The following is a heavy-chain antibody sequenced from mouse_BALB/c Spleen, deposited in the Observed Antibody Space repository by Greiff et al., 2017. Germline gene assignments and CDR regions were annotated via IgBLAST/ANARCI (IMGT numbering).Heavy chain of an antibody. Sequence: QVQLKQSGPGLVAPSQSLSITCTVSGFSLTSYGVHWVRQPPGKGLEWLGVIWAGGSTNYNSALMSRLSISKDNSKSQVFLKMNSLQTDDTAMYYCARALYDYGYYYAMDYWGQGTSVTVSS. J-gene: IGHJ4*01. CDR3: ARALYDYGYYYAMDY. V-gene: IGHV2-9*02. CDR1: GFSLTSYG. CDR2: IWAGGST. D-gene: IGHD2-4*01.